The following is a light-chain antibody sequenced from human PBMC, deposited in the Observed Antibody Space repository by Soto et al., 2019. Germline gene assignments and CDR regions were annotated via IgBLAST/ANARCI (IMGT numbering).Light chain of an antibody. CDR2: GAS. Sequence: EIVLTQSPGTLSLSPGERATLSCRASQSVSSSYLAWYQQKPGQAPRLLIYGASSRATGIPDRFSGSGSGTDFNLTISRLEPEDFAVYYCQQYGSSPYTFGQGTKLKIK. V-gene: IGKV3-20*01. CDR1: QSVSSSY. CDR3: QQYGSSPYT. J-gene: IGKJ2*01.